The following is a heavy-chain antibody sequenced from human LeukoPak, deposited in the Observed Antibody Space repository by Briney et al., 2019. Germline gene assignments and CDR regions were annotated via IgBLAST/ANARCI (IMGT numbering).Heavy chain of an antibody. D-gene: IGHD3-3*01. Sequence: GGSLRLSCAASGFTFSSYSMNWVRQAPGKGLERVSSISSSSSYIYYADSVKGRFTISRDNAKNSLYLQMSSLRADDTAVYYCARDPDFWSGYNQPYYFDYWGQGTLVTVSS. CDR1: GFTFSSYS. CDR3: ARDPDFWSGYNQPYYFDY. V-gene: IGHV3-21*01. J-gene: IGHJ4*02. CDR2: ISSSSSYI.